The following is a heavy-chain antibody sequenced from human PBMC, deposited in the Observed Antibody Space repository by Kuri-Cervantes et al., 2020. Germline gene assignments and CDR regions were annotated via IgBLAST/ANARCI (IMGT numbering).Heavy chain of an antibody. V-gene: IGHV3-23*01. CDR2: ISASGGST. CDR3: AKAAPGYGDYGAIPPFDY. J-gene: IGHJ4*02. CDR1: GFTFSSYG. D-gene: IGHD4-17*01. Sequence: GGSLRLSCTASGFTFSSYGMSWVRQAPGKGLEWVSAISASGGSTYYADSVKGRFTISRDNSKNTLYLQMNSLRAEDTAVYYCAKAAPGYGDYGAIPPFDYWGQGTLVTVSS.